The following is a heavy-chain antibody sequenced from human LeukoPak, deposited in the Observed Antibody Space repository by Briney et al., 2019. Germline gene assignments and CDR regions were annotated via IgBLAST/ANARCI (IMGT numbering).Heavy chain of an antibody. CDR1: GGSFSGYY. V-gene: IGHV4-34*01. D-gene: IGHD3-10*01. CDR2: INHSGST. J-gene: IGHJ6*03. CDR3: ARLVLLWFGELFTRHYYMDV. Sequence: PSETLSLTCAVYGGSFSGYYWSWIRQPPGKGLEWIGEINHSGSTNYNPSLKSRVTISVDTSKNQFSLKLSSVTAADTAVYYCARLVLLWFGELFTRHYYMDVWGKGTTVTVSS.